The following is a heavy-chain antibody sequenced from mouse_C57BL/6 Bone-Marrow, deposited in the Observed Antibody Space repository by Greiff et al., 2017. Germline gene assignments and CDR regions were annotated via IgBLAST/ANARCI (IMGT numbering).Heavy chain of an antibody. V-gene: IGHV1-82*01. D-gene: IGHD1-1*01. CDR3: AKGITTVVAPGFAY. J-gene: IGHJ4*01. CDR1: GYAFSSSW. CDR2: IYPGDGDT. Sequence: QVQLQQSGPELVKPGASVKISCKASGYAFSSSWMNWVKQRPGKGLEWIGRIYPGDGDTNYNGKFKGKATLTADKSSSTAYMQLSSLTSEDSAVYFCAKGITTVVAPGFAYWGQGTSVTVSS.